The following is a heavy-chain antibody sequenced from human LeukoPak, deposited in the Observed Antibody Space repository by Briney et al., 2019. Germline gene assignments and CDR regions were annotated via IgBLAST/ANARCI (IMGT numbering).Heavy chain of an antibody. J-gene: IGHJ3*02. CDR3: ATEGDRGYSSRWYNGIDAFDI. CDR2: IKTKTGGGTI. Sequence: GGSLRLSCAASGFTFSSYEMNWVRQAPGMGLEWVGRIKTKTGGGTIDYAAPVKGRFSISRDDSKNTLYLQMNRLKTEDTAVYYCATEGDRGYSSRWYNGIDAFDIWGRGTMVTVSS. CDR1: GFTFSSYE. V-gene: IGHV3-15*01. D-gene: IGHD2-2*01.